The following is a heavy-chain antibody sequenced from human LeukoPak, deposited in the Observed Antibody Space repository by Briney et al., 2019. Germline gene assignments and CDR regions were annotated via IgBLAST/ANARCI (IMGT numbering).Heavy chain of an antibody. J-gene: IGHJ4*02. Sequence: ASVKVSCKASGYTFTSYAMHWVRQAPGQRLEWMGWTNAGNGNTKYSQKFQSRVTITRDTSASTAYMELSSLRSEDTAVYYCARVLLWFGEPLDYWGQGTLVTVSS. CDR3: ARVLLWFGEPLDY. D-gene: IGHD3-10*01. CDR1: GYTFTSYA. CDR2: TNAGNGNT. V-gene: IGHV1-3*01.